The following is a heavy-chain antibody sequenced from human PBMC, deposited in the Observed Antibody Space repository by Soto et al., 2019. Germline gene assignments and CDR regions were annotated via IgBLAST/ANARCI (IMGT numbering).Heavy chain of an antibody. Sequence: EVQLLESGGGLVQPGGSLRLSCAASGFTFSSYAMSWVRQAPGKGLEWVSAISGSGGSTYYADSVKGRFTISRDNPKNTLYLQMNSLRAEDTAVYYCAKPSGYFDWSRPFDYWGQGTLVTVSS. CDR2: ISGSGGST. CDR3: AKPSGYFDWSRPFDY. V-gene: IGHV3-23*01. CDR1: GFTFSSYA. J-gene: IGHJ4*02. D-gene: IGHD3-9*01.